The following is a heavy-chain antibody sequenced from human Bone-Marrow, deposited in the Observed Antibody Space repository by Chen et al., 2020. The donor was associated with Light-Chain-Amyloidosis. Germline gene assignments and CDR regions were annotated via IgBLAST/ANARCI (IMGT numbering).Heavy chain of an antibody. J-gene: IGHJ4*02. Sequence: QVHLVQSGSELKKPGASVKLSCKTSGYTFTAYSVNWVRQAPGQGLQWVGRINTDIGNATYVQGFTGRFVISLDTSVTTAYLQITGLKAEDTAVYYCARGVGVTGDSNFDSWGQGTRVTVSS. CDR3: ARGVGVTGDSNFDS. V-gene: IGHV7-4-1*02. D-gene: IGHD2-21*02. CDR2: INTDIGNA. CDR1: GYTFTAYS.